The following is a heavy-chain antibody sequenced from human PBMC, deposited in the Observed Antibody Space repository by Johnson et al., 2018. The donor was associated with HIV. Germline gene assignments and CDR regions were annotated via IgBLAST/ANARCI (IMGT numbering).Heavy chain of an antibody. D-gene: IGHD2-15*01. CDR1: GFTFSNYW. J-gene: IGHJ3*02. CDR2: IDQDGTEK. Sequence: EVQLVESGGGLVQPGGSLGLSCAASGFTFSNYWMSWVRQAPGKGLEWVANIDQDGTEKYYVDSVKGRFTIFRDNAKNSLYLQMNSLRAEDTAVYYCARDPFTPAGSDAFDIWGQGTMVTVSS. V-gene: IGHV3-7*01. CDR3: ARDPFTPAGSDAFDI.